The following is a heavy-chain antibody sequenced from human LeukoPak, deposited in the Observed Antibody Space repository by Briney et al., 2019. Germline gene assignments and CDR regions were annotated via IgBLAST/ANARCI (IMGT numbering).Heavy chain of an antibody. V-gene: IGHV1-2*02. D-gene: IGHD6-13*01. J-gene: IGHJ4*02. Sequence: ASVKVSRKASGYTFTGYYMHWVRQAPGQGLEWMGWINPNSGGTNYAQKFQGRVTMTRDTSISTAYMELSRLRSDDTAVYYCARGAAGRTKFDYWGQGTLVTVSS. CDR3: ARGAAGRTKFDY. CDR2: INPNSGGT. CDR1: GYTFTGYY.